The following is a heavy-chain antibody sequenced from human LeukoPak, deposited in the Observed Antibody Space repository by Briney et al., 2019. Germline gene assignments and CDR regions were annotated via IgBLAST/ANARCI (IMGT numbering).Heavy chain of an antibody. D-gene: IGHD1-1*01. CDR3: ARDGHGTNLDEFDS. J-gene: IGHJ4*02. CDR2: INIDGSST. Sequence: GGSLRLSGAASGFTFSSHWMDWVRQAPGNGLVWVSRINIDGSSTTYADSAKGRFTISRDNAKNTLYLQMNSLRVEDTAVYYCARDGHGTNLDEFDSWGQGTLVTVSS. V-gene: IGHV3-74*01. CDR1: GFTFSSHW.